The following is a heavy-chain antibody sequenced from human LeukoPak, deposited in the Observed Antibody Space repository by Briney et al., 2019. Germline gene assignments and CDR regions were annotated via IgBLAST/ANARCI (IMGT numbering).Heavy chain of an antibody. CDR3: VGTTVTTVHYMDV. CDR2: IIPIFGTA. CDR1: GGTFISYA. Sequence: SVKVSCKASGGTFISYAISWVRQAPGQGLEWMGGIIPIFGTANYAQKFQGRVTITTDESTSTAYMELSSLRSEDTAVYYCVGTTVTTVHYMDVWGKGTTVTVSS. D-gene: IGHD4-17*01. J-gene: IGHJ6*03. V-gene: IGHV1-69*05.